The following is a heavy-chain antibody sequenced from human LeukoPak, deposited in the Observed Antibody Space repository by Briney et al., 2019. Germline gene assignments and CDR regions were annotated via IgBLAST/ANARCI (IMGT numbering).Heavy chain of an antibody. CDR1: GYSTSSGYY. V-gene: IGHV4-38-2*02. Sequence: SETLSLTCTVSGYSTSSGYYWGWIRQPPGKGLEWIGSIYHSGSTYYNPSLKSRVTISVDTSKNQFSLKLSSVTAADTAVYYWARGRYSYGNAFDYWGQGTLVTVSS. CDR3: ARGRYSYGNAFDY. D-gene: IGHD5-18*01. J-gene: IGHJ4*02. CDR2: IYHSGST.